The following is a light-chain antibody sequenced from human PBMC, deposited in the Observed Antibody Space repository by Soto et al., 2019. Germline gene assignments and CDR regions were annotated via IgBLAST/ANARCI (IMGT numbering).Light chain of an antibody. Sequence: DIQMTQSPSSLSASVGDRVTITCRASQDIRNDLDWFQQKPAKAPARLIYEASNLQSGVPSSFRCSRAATEFTLTIRSLRAEDFATHFCRQYSTSPCMFGQGTKV. J-gene: IGKJ1*01. CDR2: EAS. V-gene: IGKV1-17*01. CDR3: RQYSTSPCM. CDR1: QDIRND.